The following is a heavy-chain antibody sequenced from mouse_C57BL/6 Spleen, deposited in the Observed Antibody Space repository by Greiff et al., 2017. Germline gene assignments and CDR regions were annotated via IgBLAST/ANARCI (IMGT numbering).Heavy chain of an antibody. J-gene: IGHJ2*01. V-gene: IGHV1-58*01. Sequence: VQLKQSGAELVRPGSSVKMSCKTSGYTFTSYGINWVKQRPGQGLEWIGYIYIGNGYTEYNEKFKVKATLTSDTSSSTAYMQLSSLTSEDSAIYVCARGGLRRRDYFDYWGQGTTLTVSS. CDR2: IYIGNGYT. D-gene: IGHD2-4*01. CDR1: GYTFTSYG. CDR3: ARGGLRRRDYFDY.